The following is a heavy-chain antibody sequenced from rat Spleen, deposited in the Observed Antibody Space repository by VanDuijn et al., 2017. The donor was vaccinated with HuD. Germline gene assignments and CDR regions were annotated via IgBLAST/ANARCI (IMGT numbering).Heavy chain of an antibody. D-gene: IGHD1-9*01. CDR1: GFSLSNYG. V-gene: IGHV2S63*01. CDR2: IWTGGST. CDR3: ARDRTYYGYSPFAY. Sequence: VQLKESGPGLVQPSQTLSLTCTVSGFSLSNYGLIWVRQPPGKGLEWMGVIWTGGSTAYNSLLKSRLSISRDTSKSQVFLEMNSLQAEDTATYYCARDRTYYGYSPFAYWGQGTLVTVSS. J-gene: IGHJ3*01.